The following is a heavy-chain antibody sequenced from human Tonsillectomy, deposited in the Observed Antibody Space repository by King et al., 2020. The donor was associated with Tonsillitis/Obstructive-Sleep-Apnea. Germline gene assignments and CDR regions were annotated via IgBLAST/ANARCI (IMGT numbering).Heavy chain of an antibody. V-gene: IGHV4-39*01. J-gene: IGHJ6*03. CDR2: IYYSGST. CDR1: GDSISSSIYY. Sequence: LQLQESGPGLVKPSETLSLTCTVSGDSISSSIYYWGWIRQPPGKGLEWIGSIYYSGSTYYNPSLKSRVTISVDTSKNRFSLKLRSVTAADTAVYYCARHVPDGDVQLNYMDVWGEGTTVTVSS. CDR3: ARHVPDGDVQLNYMDV. D-gene: IGHD4-17*01.